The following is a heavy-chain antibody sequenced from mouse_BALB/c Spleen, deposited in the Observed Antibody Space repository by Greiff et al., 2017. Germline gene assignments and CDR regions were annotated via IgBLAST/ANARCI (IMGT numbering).Heavy chain of an antibody. J-gene: IGHJ2*01. CDR3: AREGYGGNHDY. CDR2: ISYSGST. V-gene: IGHV3-2*02. CDR1: GYSITSDYA. D-gene: IGHD1-1*02. Sequence: EVQGVESGPGLVKPSQSLSLTCTVTGYSITSDYAWNWIRQFPGNKLEWMGYISYSGSTSYNPSLKSRISITRDTSKNQFFLQLNSVTTEDTATYYCAREGYGGNHDYWGQGTTLTVSS.